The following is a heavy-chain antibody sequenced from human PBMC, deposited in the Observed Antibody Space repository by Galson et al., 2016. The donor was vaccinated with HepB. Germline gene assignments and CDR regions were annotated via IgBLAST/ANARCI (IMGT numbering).Heavy chain of an antibody. CDR2: IHHSGAT. V-gene: IGHV4-4*01. CDR3: VRHCGGGDCYRAFDV. Sequence: LSLTCTVSGDSISSAGWWSWVRQPPGQGLEWIGEIHHSGATNYNPSLKSRVTLSVDKSNNHLSLELTSVTAADTAVYSCVRHCGGGDCYRAFDVWGQGTMDTVSS. CDR1: GDSISSAGW. J-gene: IGHJ3*01. D-gene: IGHD2-21*02.